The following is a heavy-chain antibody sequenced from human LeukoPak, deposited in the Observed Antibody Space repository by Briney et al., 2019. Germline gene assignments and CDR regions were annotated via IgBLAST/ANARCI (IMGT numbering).Heavy chain of an antibody. CDR2: IIPIFGTA. V-gene: IGHV1-69*05. CDR1: GGTFSSYA. J-gene: IGHJ6*03. D-gene: IGHD5-12*01. Sequence: SVKVSCKASGGTFSSYAISWVRQAPGQGLEWMGGIIPIFGTANYAQKFQGRVTITTDESTSTAYMELSSLRSEDTAVYYCARVGGNGGYDYVDYYYYYMDVWGNGTTVTVSS. CDR3: ARVGGNGGYDYVDYYYYYMDV.